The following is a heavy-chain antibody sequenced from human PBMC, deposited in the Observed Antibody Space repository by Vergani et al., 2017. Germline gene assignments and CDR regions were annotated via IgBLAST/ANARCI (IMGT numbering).Heavy chain of an antibody. V-gene: IGHV1-69*01. Sequence: QVQLVQSGAEVKKPGSSVKVSCKASGGTFSSYAISWVRQAPGQGLEWMGGIIPIFGTANYAQKFQGRITITADESTSTAYMKRSSLRSEDTALYYCAGKSSGYYYYFDYWGQGTLVTVSS. CDR2: IIPIFGTA. D-gene: IGHD3-22*01. J-gene: IGHJ4*02. CDR3: AGKSSGYYYYFDY. CDR1: GGTFSSYA.